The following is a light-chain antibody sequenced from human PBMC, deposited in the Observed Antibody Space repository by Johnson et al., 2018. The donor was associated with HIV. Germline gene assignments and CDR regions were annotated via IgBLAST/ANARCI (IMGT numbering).Light chain of an antibody. Sequence: QSVLTQPPSVSAAPGQKVTISCSGSSSNIGNNYVSWYQQLPGRAPKLLIYENNKRPSGIPDRFSGSKSGTSATLGITGLQTGDEADYYCGTWDSSLSPGGVLGTGTKVTV. CDR3: GTWDSSLSPGGV. CDR1: SSNIGNNY. CDR2: ENN. J-gene: IGLJ1*01. V-gene: IGLV1-51*02.